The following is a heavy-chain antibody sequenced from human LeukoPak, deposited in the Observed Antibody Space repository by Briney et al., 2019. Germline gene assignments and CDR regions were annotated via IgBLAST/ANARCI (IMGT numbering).Heavy chain of an antibody. Sequence: PSETLSLTCTVSGGSISSSSYYWGWIRQPPGKGLEWIGSIYYSGSTNYNPSLKSRVTISVDTSKNQFSLKLSSVTAADTAVYYCARTIGWYVFNWFDPWGQGTLVTVSS. CDR3: ARTIGWYVFNWFDP. V-gene: IGHV4-39*07. D-gene: IGHD6-19*01. CDR2: IYYSGST. CDR1: GGSISSSSYY. J-gene: IGHJ5*02.